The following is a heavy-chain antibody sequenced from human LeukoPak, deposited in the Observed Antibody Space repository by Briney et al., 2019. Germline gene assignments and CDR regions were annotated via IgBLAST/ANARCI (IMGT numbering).Heavy chain of an antibody. CDR1: GYTFTRYA. Sequence: GASVKVSCKASGYTFTRYAISWVRQAPGQGLEWMGRIIPILGIANYAQKFQGRVTITADKSTSTAYMELSSLRSEDTAVYYCARDGAGDYYYGMDVWGQGTTVTVSS. CDR2: IIPILGIA. D-gene: IGHD4/OR15-4a*01. V-gene: IGHV1-69*04. J-gene: IGHJ6*02. CDR3: ARDGAGDYYYGMDV.